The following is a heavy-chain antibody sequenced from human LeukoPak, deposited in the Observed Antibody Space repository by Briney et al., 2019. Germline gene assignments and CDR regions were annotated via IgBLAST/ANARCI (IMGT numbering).Heavy chain of an antibody. CDR2: ISGDGVSP. Sequence: GGSLRLSCAASGFTFNNYALAWVRQTPEKGLECVSAISGDGVSPYYVDSVRGRFTISRDNSKNTLYLQMNSLRAEDTAVYYCAELPPRRGLVLKDYWGQGTLVTVSS. J-gene: IGHJ4*02. D-gene: IGHD5/OR15-5a*01. V-gene: IGHV3-23*01. CDR3: AELPPRRGLVLKDY. CDR1: GFTFNNYA.